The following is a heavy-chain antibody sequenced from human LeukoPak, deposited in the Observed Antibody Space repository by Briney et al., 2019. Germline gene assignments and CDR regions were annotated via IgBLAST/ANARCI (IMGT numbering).Heavy chain of an antibody. V-gene: IGHV3-23*01. CDR2: ISASGGST. CDR1: GFTFSSYW. J-gene: IGHJ3*02. Sequence: GGSLRLSCAASGFTFSSYWMNWVRQAPGKGLEWVSAISASGGSTYYADSLKGRFTISRDNSKNTLYLQMISLRAEDTALYYCAKEAADRYDAFDIWGQGTMVTVSS. CDR3: AKEAADRYDAFDI. D-gene: IGHD6-25*01.